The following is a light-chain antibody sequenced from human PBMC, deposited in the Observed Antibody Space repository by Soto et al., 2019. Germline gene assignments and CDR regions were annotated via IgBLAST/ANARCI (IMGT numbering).Light chain of an antibody. V-gene: IGKV3-20*01. CDR3: QQYGKSAAYT. CDR1: QSVSSRS. CDR2: AAS. Sequence: EIMLTQSPGTLSLSPGERATLSCRASQSVSSRSLAWYQQKPGQAPRLLIYAASNRATGILDRFSGSASGTDFTLTINRLEPEDFAVYYCQQYGKSAAYTFGQGTKLEIK. J-gene: IGKJ2*01.